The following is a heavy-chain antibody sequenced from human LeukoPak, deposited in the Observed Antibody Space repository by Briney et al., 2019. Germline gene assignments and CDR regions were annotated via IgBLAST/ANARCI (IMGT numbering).Heavy chain of an antibody. J-gene: IGHJ5*02. CDR3: ARAGHSGSFDP. CDR2: IYYSGST. Sequence: SETLSLTCTVSGDSISTYYWSWIRQPPGKGLEWIGYIYYSGSTNYNPSLKSRVTMSVDTSKNQFSLKLSSVTAADTAVYYCARAGHSGSFDPWGQGTLVTVSS. V-gene: IGHV4-59*12. D-gene: IGHD6-13*01. CDR1: GDSISTYY.